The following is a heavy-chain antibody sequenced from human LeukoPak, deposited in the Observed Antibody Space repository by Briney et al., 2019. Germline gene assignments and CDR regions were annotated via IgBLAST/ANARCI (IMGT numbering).Heavy chain of an antibody. V-gene: IGHV4-59*08. CDR3: ARSRILGYCSGGSCYSVYYYYGMDV. CDR1: GGSISSYY. CDR2: IYCGGST. Sequence: SETLSLTCTVSGGSISSYYWSWIRQPPGKGLEWVGYIYCGGSTNYNPSLKSRVTISVDTSKNQFSLKLSSVTAAGTAVYYCARSRILGYCSGGSCYSVYYYYGMDVWGQGTTVTVSS. D-gene: IGHD2-15*01. J-gene: IGHJ6*02.